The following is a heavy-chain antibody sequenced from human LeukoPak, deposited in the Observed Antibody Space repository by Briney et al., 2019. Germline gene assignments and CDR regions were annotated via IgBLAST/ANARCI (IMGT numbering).Heavy chain of an antibody. CDR2: INPNSGGT. CDR1: GYTFTGYY. Sequence: ASVKVSCKASGYTFTGYYMHWVRQAPGQGLEWMGWINPNSGGTNYAQKFQGRVTMTRDTSISTAYMELSRLRSDDTAVYYCAREWQQLVLGIAVAGPFDYCGHGTLVTVSS. D-gene: IGHD6-19*01. J-gene: IGHJ4*01. CDR3: AREWQQLVLGIAVAGPFDY. V-gene: IGHV1-2*02.